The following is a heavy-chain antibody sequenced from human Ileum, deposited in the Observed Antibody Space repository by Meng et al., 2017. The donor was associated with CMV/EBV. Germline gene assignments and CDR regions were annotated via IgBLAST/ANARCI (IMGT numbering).Heavy chain of an antibody. CDR2: VNSNSGKT. Sequence: ASVKVSCKASGYPFTNYDIYWVRQATGQGPEWMGWVNSNSGKTGYAQKFQGRLIKSRNSSIDTAYMELSSLRSDDTAVYYCARRRNWFDSWGQGTLVTVSS. CDR1: GYPFTNYD. CDR3: ARRRNWFDS. J-gene: IGHJ5*01. V-gene: IGHV1-8*01.